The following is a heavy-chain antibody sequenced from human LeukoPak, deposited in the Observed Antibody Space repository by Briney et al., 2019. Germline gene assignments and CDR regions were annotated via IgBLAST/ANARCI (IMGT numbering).Heavy chain of an antibody. D-gene: IGHD5-18*01. V-gene: IGHV1-69*13. CDR3: ARGGYSYGSYGYYGMDV. J-gene: IGHJ6*02. Sequence: SVKVSCKASGGTFSSYAIGWVRQAPGQGLEWMGGVIPIFGTANYAQKFQGRVTTTADESTSTAYMELSSLRSEDTAVYYSARGGYSYGSYGYYGMDVWGQGTTVTVSS. CDR1: GGTFSSYA. CDR2: VIPIFGTA.